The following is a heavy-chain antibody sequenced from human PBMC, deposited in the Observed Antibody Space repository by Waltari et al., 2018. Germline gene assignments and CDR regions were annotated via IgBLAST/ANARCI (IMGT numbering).Heavy chain of an antibody. Sequence: QVQLVESGGGVVQPGMSLRLSCAASGFSLSHFGMHWVRQAPGKGLECVALASFDVSTTYYADSVRGRFTISRDNSKNTLYLDINTLRVDDTAIYYCAKDAFGNTYLDHWGQGTLVTVSS. V-gene: IGHV3-30*18. CDR3: AKDAFGNTYLDH. CDR1: GFSLSHFG. D-gene: IGHD3-10*01. J-gene: IGHJ5*02. CDR2: ASFDVSTT.